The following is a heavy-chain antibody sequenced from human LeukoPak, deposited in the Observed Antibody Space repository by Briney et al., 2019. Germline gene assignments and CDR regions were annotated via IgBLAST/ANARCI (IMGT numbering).Heavy chain of an antibody. CDR2: ISSSSSYR. V-gene: IGHV3-21*01. J-gene: IGHJ4*02. Sequence: GGSLRLSCAAPGFTVSSNYMSWDRQAAGKGLERVSSISSSSSYRYYADSVKGRFTISRDNAKNSLYLQMNSLRAEDTAVYYCARPPLYYDILTGYGYWGQGTLVTVSS. D-gene: IGHD3-9*01. CDR3: ARPPLYYDILTGYGY. CDR1: GFTVSSNY.